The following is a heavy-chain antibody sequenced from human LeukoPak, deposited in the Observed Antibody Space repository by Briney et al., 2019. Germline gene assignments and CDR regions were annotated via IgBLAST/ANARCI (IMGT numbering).Heavy chain of an antibody. CDR2: MWYDGSNK. CDR3: AREDTALVIAY. CDR1: GFTFSGYG. D-gene: IGHD5-18*01. Sequence: GGSLRLSCAASGFTFSGYGMHWVRQAPGKGLEWVAIMWYDGSNKYYTDSVKGRFTISRDNSKNTLYLQMSSLRVEDTAVYYCAREDTALVIAYWGQGTLVTVSS. V-gene: IGHV3-33*01. J-gene: IGHJ4*02.